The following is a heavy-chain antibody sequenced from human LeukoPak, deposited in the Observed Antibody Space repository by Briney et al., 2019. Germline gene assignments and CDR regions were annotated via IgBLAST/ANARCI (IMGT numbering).Heavy chain of an antibody. J-gene: IGHJ5*02. CDR2: IYYSGST. V-gene: IGHV4-59*01. CDR1: GGSISSYY. Sequence: SETLSLTCTVSGGSISSYYWSWIRQPPGKGLEWIGYIYYSGSTNYNPSLKSRVTISVDTSKNQFSRKLSSVTAADTAVYYCARDLWCSSTSCSAWGQGTLVTVSS. CDR3: ARDLWCSSTSCSA. D-gene: IGHD2-2*01.